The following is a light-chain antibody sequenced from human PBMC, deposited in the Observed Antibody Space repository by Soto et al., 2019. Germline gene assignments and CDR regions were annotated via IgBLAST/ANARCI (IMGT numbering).Light chain of an antibody. CDR3: QQYYSYPWT. CDR2: AAS. V-gene: IGKV1-8*01. Sequence: AIRMTQSPSSLSASTGDRVTITCRASQGISSYLAWYQQKPGKAPKLLIYAASTLQSGVPSRFSGSRSGTDLTLTISCLQSEDFATYYCQQYYSYPWTFGQGTKVEIK. CDR1: QGISSY. J-gene: IGKJ1*01.